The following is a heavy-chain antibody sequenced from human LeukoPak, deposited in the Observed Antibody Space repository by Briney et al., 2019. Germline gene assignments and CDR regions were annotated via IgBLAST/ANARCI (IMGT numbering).Heavy chain of an antibody. Sequence: ASETLSLTCAVSGGSISSSNWWSWVRQPPGKGLEWIGEIYHSGSTNYNPSLKSRVTISVDKSKNQFSLKLSSVTAADTAVYYCASRGYYYDSSGYYKYWGQGTLVTVSS. CDR1: GGSISSSNW. CDR2: IYHSGST. J-gene: IGHJ4*02. D-gene: IGHD3-22*01. V-gene: IGHV4-4*02. CDR3: ASRGYYYDSSGYYKY.